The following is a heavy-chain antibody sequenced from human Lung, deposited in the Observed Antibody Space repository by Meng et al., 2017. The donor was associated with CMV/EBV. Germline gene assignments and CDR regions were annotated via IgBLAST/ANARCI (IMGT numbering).Heavy chain of an antibody. D-gene: IGHD1-26*01. CDR1: GFSFSDYY. CDR2: IRNKANSYTT. Sequence: GESLKISCAASGFSFSDYYMDWVRQAPEKGLEWVGRIRNKANSYTTEYAASVKGRLIISRDDSENSLNLQMNSLKTEDTAVYYCTRAVSYSGRSYFDSWGRGTLVTVSS. CDR3: TRAVSYSGRSYFDS. V-gene: IGHV3-72*01. J-gene: IGHJ4*02.